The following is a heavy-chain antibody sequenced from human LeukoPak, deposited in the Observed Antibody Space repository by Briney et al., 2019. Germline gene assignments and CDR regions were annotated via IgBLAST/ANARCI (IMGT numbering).Heavy chain of an antibody. D-gene: IGHD5-18*01. CDR1: GFTFSSYW. V-gene: IGHV3-74*01. J-gene: IGHJ4*02. Sequence: PGGSLRLSCAASGFTFSSYWMHWVRQAPGKGLVWVSRINSDGSSTSYADSVKGRFTISRDDAKNSLYLQMNSLRAEDTAVYYCARDSGYSYGFDYWGQGTLVTVSS. CDR3: ARDSGYSYGFDY. CDR2: INSDGSST.